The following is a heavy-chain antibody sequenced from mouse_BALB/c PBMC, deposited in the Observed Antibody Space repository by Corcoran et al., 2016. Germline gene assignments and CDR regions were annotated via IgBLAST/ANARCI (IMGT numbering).Heavy chain of an antibody. CDR2: INTYTGEP. CDR3: ARSDGSSWFAY. Sequence: QIQLVQSGPELKKPGETVKISCKASGYTFTNYGMNWVTQAPGKGLKWMGWINTYTGEPTYADDFKGRFAFSLETSASTAYLQINNLKNEDTATYFCARSDGSSWFAYWGQGTLVTVSA. D-gene: IGHD1-1*01. J-gene: IGHJ3*01. V-gene: IGHV9-3-1*01. CDR1: GYTFTNYG.